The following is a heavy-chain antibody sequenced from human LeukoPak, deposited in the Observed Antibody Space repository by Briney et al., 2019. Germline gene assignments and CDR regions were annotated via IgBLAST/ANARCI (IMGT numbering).Heavy chain of an antibody. D-gene: IGHD6-6*01. V-gene: IGHV3-48*02. CDR2: ISSSSSNI. CDR1: GFTLSTYT. J-gene: IGHJ3*02. Sequence: PGGSLRLSCAASGFTLSTYTMNWVRQAPGKGLQWFSYISSSSSNIYYADSVKGRFTISRDNAKNSLYLQMNSLRDEDTAVYYCAREYSSSSGRAFDIWGQGTMVTVPS. CDR3: AREYSSSSGRAFDI.